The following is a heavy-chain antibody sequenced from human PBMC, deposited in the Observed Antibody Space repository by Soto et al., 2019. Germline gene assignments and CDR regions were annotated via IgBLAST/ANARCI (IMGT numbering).Heavy chain of an antibody. V-gene: IGHV3-21*01. Sequence: GGSXRLSCAASGFPFSSYTMNWVRQAPGKGLEWVSSISSSSSYIYYADSVKGRFTISRDNAKNSLYLQMNGLRAEDTAVYYCERILIIGTTRGSYCDYWGQGTLVTVS. CDR3: ERILIIGTTRGSYCDY. D-gene: IGHD1-20*01. J-gene: IGHJ4*02. CDR1: GFPFSSYT. CDR2: ISSSSSYI.